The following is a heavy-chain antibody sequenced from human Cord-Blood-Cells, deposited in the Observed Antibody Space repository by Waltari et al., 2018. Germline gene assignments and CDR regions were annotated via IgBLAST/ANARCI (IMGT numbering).Heavy chain of an antibody. CDR2: IYRGGST. J-gene: IGHJ4*02. Sequence: EVQLVESGGGLVQPGGSLRLSCAASGFTVSSNYMSWVRQAPGKGLECVSVIYRGGSTYYADSVKGRFTISRDNSKNTLYLQMNSLRAEDTAVYYCARDESTVTDYWGQGTLVTVSS. V-gene: IGHV3-66*01. CDR1: GFTVSSNY. CDR3: ARDESTVTDY. D-gene: IGHD4-4*01.